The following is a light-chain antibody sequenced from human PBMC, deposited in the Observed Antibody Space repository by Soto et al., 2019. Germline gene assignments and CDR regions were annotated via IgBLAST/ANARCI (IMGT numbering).Light chain of an antibody. CDR3: CSYAGSSTWV. J-gene: IGLJ3*02. CDR2: EDS. V-gene: IGLV2-23*01. Sequence: QSALTQPASVSGAPGQSITISCTGTSSDVGNYDVVSWYQQHPGKAPKLMIYEDSKRPSGVSNRFSGSKSGNTASLTISGLQAEDEAVYYCCSYAGSSTWVFGGGTKLTVL. CDR1: SSDVGNYDV.